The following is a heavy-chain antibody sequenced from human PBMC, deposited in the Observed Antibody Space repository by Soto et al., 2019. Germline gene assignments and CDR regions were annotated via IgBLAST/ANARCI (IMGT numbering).Heavy chain of an antibody. CDR3: ARLRDGFNHVNFDY. J-gene: IGHJ4*02. V-gene: IGHV4-31*03. CDR2: IYYTGST. Sequence: PTQTLSITYTVSGGSSFSAASICTVGHYWTWIVQHPGKGLEWIGYIYYTGSTYYNPSLKSRVTMSVDTSKNQFSLNLSSVTAADTAVYYCARLRDGFNHVNFDYCGQGTLVTVSS. D-gene: IGHD3-16*01. CDR1: GGSSFSAASICTVGHY.